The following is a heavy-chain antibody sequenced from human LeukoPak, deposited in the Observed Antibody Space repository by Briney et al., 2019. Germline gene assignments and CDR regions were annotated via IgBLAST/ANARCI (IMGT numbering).Heavy chain of an antibody. J-gene: IGHJ4*02. Sequence: GGSLRLSCAASGFTFDDYAMHWVREASGRGLEWLSGISWNSGSIAYADSVKGRFTISRDNAKNSLYLQMSSLRAEDMALYYCAKGGGSRYGYYFDYWGQGTLVTVSS. V-gene: IGHV3-9*03. CDR1: GFTFDDYA. D-gene: IGHD5-18*01. CDR3: AKGGGSRYGYYFDY. CDR2: ISWNSGSI.